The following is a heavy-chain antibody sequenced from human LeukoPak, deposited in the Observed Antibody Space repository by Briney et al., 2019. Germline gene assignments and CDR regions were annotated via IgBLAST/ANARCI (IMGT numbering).Heavy chain of an antibody. V-gene: IGHV1-18*01. CDR3: ARVIVGAFCSDY. J-gene: IGHJ4*02. Sequence: ASVKVSCKASGYIFTSYGFSWLRQARGQGLDWMGWISAYNCNSHYAQKLQDRVTMTTDTSTSTAYMELRSLRSDDTAVYYFARVIVGAFCSDYWGQGTLVTVSS. D-gene: IGHD1-26*01. CDR1: GYIFTSYG. CDR2: ISAYNCNS.